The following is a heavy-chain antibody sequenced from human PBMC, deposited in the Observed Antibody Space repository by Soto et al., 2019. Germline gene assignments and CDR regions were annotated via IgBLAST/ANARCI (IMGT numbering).Heavy chain of an antibody. D-gene: IGHD4-17*01. CDR2: ISAHNGNT. CDR3: ASGRYGDY. V-gene: IGHV1-18*01. Sequence: QAHLVQSGPEVKKPGASVKVSCKGSGYIFTSYGIAWVRQAPGQGLEWMGWISAHNGNTEYAQKFQGRVTVTRDTSTSTAYLELRGLRSDDTALYYCASGRYGDYWGQGALVTVSS. CDR1: GYIFTSYG. J-gene: IGHJ4*02.